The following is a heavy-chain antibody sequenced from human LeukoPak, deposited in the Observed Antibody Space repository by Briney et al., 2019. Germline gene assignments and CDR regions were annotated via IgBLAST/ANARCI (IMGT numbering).Heavy chain of an antibody. CDR3: ARDTSARNYFDY. Sequence: PGGSLRLSCAASGFTFSSYSMNWVRQAPGKGLEWVSSISSSSSYIYYADSVRGRFTISRDNAKNSLYLQMNSLRAEDTAVYYCARDTSARNYFDYWGQGTLVTVSS. CDR1: GFTFSSYS. V-gene: IGHV3-21*01. D-gene: IGHD2/OR15-2a*01. J-gene: IGHJ4*02. CDR2: ISSSSSYI.